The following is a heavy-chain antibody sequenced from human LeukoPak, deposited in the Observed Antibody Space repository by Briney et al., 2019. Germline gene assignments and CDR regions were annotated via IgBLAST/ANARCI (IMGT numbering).Heavy chain of an antibody. D-gene: IGHD6-13*01. CDR1: GYTFTTYD. J-gene: IGHJ6*02. CDR3: ASVGSYSSSWYTYYYGLDV. Sequence: ASVKVSCTASGYTFTTYDINWVRQATGQGRECIGWMNPNSGNTDYAQQFQSRVTMTRTTSISTDYMELSSLRSEDTAVYYCASVGSYSSSWYTYYYGLDVWGQGTTVTVSS. V-gene: IGHV1-8*01. CDR2: MNPNSGNT.